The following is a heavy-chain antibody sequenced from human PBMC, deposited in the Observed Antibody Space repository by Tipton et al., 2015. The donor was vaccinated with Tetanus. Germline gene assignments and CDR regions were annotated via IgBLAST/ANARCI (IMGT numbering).Heavy chain of an antibody. J-gene: IGHJ4*02. CDR2: VSYSGRT. CDR3: ARDASDSGY. CDR1: GGSVRSGDYS. D-gene: IGHD2-21*02. Sequence: TLSLTCTVSGGSVRSGDYSWNWIRQPPGKGLEWLAYVSYSGRTNSNYSLKSRITISQDTSKNQFSLRLTSVTAADTAVYFCARDASDSGYWGRGMLVSVSS. V-gene: IGHV4-61*08.